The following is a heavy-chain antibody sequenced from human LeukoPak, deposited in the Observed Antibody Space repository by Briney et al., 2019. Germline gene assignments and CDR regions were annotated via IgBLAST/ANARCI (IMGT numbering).Heavy chain of an antibody. CDR3: ARESSTSCFDP. V-gene: IGHV4-31*03. D-gene: IGHD2-2*01. Sequence: IPSQTLSLTCTVSGGSISSGGYSWSWIRQHPGKGLEWIGYIYYSGSTYYNPSLKSRVTISVDTSKNQFSLKLSSVTAADTAVYYCARESSTSCFDPWGQGTLVTVSS. J-gene: IGHJ5*02. CDR2: IYYSGST. CDR1: GGSISSGGYS.